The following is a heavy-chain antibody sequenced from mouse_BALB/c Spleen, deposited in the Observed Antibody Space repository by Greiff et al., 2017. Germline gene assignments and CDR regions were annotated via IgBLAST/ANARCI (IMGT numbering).Heavy chain of an antibody. V-gene: IGHV5-9-4*01. CDR3: ARVGMITTPFAY. D-gene: IGHD2-4*01. CDR1: GFTFSSYA. Sequence: EVHLVESGGGLVKPGGSLKLSCAASGFTFSSYAMSWVRQSPEKRLEWVAEISSGGSYTYYPDTVTGRFTISRDNAKNTLYLEMSSLRSEDTAMYYCARVGMITTPFAYWGQGTLVTVSA. CDR2: ISSGGSYT. J-gene: IGHJ3*01.